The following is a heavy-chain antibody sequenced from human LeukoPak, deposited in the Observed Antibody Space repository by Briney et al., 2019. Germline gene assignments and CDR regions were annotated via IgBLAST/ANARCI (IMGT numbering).Heavy chain of an antibody. Sequence: GGSLRLSCAASGFTFSSYSMNWVRQAPGKGLEWVSSISSSSSYIYYADSVKGRFTISRDNAKNSLYLQMNSLGAEDTAVYYCARDGKVLLWFGELLSPYYYYGMDVWGQGTTVTVSS. D-gene: IGHD3-10*01. CDR2: ISSSSSYI. CDR1: GFTFSSYS. J-gene: IGHJ6*02. CDR3: ARDGKVLLWFGELLSPYYYYGMDV. V-gene: IGHV3-21*01.